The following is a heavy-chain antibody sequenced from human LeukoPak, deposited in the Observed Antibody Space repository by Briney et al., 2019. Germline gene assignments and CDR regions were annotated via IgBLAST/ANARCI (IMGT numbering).Heavy chain of an antibody. D-gene: IGHD6-6*01. CDR2: ISSSSSTI. Sequence: GGSLRLSCAASGFIFSSYSMNWVRQAPGKGLEWVSYISSSSSTIYYADSVKGRFTISRDNSKNTLYLQMNSLRAEDTAVYYCAKEGRSSSSVDYWGQGTLVTVSS. CDR1: GFIFSSYS. CDR3: AKEGRSSSSVDY. J-gene: IGHJ4*02. V-gene: IGHV3-48*01.